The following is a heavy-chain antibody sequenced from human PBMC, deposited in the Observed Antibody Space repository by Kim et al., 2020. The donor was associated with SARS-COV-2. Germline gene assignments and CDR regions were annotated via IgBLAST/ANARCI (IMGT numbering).Heavy chain of an antibody. V-gene: IGHV3-74*01. D-gene: IGHD2-21*01. CDR2: RT. CDR3: ATDASYSMSN. J-gene: IGHJ4*02. Sequence: RTNESDSVRDRFTISRDNAKNTVYLQMNSLRAEDTAVYHCATDASYSMSNWGQGTLVTVSS.